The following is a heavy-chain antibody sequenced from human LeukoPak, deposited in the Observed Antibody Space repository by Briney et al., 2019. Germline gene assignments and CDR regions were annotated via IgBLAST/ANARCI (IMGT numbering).Heavy chain of an antibody. J-gene: IGHJ4*02. CDR1: GYTLTELS. CDR2: FEPEDGET. Sequence: ASVKVSCKVSGYTLTELSMHWVRQAPGKGLVCMGAFEPEDGETIYAQKIQGRVTMTEDTSTGTAYMELSSLRSEDTAVYYCATDLERDYGDLDYWGQGTLVTVSS. V-gene: IGHV1-24*01. D-gene: IGHD4-17*01. CDR3: ATDLERDYGDLDY.